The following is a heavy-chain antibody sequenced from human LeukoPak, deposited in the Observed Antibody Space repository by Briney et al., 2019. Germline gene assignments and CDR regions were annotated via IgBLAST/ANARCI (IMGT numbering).Heavy chain of an antibody. V-gene: IGHV1-18*01. CDR3: ARGLLTARARDAFDI. D-gene: IGHD7-27*01. CDR2: VSAYYGNT. Sequence: ASVKVSCKASGYTFTTYGISWVRQAPGQGLEWMGWVSAYYGNTNYAQKLQDRVTMTTDTSANTAYMELGSLRSDDTAVYYCARGLLTARARDAFDIWGQGTMVTVSS. CDR1: GYTFTTYG. J-gene: IGHJ3*02.